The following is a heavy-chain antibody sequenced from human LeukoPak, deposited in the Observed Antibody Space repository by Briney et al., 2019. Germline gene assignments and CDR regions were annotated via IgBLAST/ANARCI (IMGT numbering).Heavy chain of an antibody. Sequence: SETLSLTCTVSGGSISSSTYYWNWIRQPPGTGLEWIGEINHSGSTNYNPSLKSRVTISIDTSKNQFSLKLSSVTAADTAVYYCARGPIAAAGRGWFDPWGQGTLVTVSS. CDR1: GGSISSSTYY. CDR3: ARGPIAAAGRGWFDP. J-gene: IGHJ5*02. CDR2: INHSGST. V-gene: IGHV4-39*07. D-gene: IGHD6-13*01.